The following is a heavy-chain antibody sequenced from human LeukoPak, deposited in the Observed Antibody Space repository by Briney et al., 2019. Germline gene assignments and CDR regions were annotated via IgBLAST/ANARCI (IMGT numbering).Heavy chain of an antibody. Sequence: SETLSLTCTVSGAPLSSYYWSWIRQPPGKGLEWIGYIYYDGSTNYNPSLQSRVTISVDTSKNQFSVKLSSVTAADTAVYYCARSRVIGASPYYCDYWGQGTLVTVSS. CDR2: IYYDGST. V-gene: IGHV4-59*01. CDR3: ARSRVIGASPYYCDY. D-gene: IGHD1-26*01. CDR1: GAPLSSYY. J-gene: IGHJ4*02.